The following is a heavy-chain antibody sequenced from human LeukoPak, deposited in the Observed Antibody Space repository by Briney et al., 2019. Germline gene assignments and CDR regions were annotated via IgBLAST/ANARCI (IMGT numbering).Heavy chain of an antibody. CDR1: GFTFSSYG. CDR3: AKERTSDYYGMDV. Sequence: GGSLRLSCAASGFTFSSYGMHWVRQAPGKGLEWVAVISYDGSNKYYADSVKGRFTTSRDNSKNTLYLQMNSLRAEDTAVYYCAKERTSDYYGMDVWGQGTTVTVSS. J-gene: IGHJ6*02. CDR2: ISYDGSNK. V-gene: IGHV3-30*18.